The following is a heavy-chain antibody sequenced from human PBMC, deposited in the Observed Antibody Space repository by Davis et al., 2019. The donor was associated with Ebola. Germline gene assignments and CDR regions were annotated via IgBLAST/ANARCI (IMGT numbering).Heavy chain of an antibody. J-gene: IGHJ4*02. CDR3: ARDPNYYGSGSN. CDR2: IIPIFGTA. Sequence: SVKVSCKASGYTFTGYYMHWVRQAPGQGLEWMGGIIPIFGTANYAQKFQGRVTITADESTSTAYMELSSLRSEDTAVYYCARDPNYYGSGSNWGQGTLVTVSS. CDR1: GYTFTGYY. D-gene: IGHD3-10*01. V-gene: IGHV1-69*13.